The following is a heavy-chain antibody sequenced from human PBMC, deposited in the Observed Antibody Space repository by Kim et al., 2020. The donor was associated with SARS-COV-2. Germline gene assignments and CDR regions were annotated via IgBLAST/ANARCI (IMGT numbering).Heavy chain of an antibody. J-gene: IGHJ4*02. V-gene: IGHV3-11*01. CDR2: ISTRGETI. CDR3: ARSGNGYNAFRN. D-gene: IGHD5-12*01. CDR1: GLSFSDSY. Sequence: GGSLRLSCAASGLSFSDSYMNWVRQAPGKGLEWLAFISTRGETIFYADSVEGRFTISRDNAKNTLYLQMNYLRDEDTAVYYCARSGNGYNAFRNWGQG.